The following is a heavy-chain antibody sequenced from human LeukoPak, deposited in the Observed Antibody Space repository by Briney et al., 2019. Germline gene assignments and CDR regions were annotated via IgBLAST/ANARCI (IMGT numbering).Heavy chain of an antibody. CDR1: GFTFSSYG. Sequence: GRSLRLSCAASGFTFSSYGMHWVRQAPGKGLEWVSAISGSGGSTYYADSVKGRFTISRDNSKNTLYLQMNSLRAEDTAVYYCANRDSSGYYYTRTHWGQGTLVTVSS. CDR3: ANRDSSGYYYTRTH. D-gene: IGHD3-22*01. V-gene: IGHV3-23*01. CDR2: ISGSGGST. J-gene: IGHJ4*02.